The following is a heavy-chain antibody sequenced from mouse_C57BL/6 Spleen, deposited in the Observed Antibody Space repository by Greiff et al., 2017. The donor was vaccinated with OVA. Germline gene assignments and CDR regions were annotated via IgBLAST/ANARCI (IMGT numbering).Heavy chain of an antibody. CDR3: AVYYGNYGAMDY. CDR1: GFTFSDYG. CDR2: ISSGGSNI. J-gene: IGHJ4*01. V-gene: IGHV5-17*01. Sequence: EVHLVESGGGLVKPGGSLKLSCAASGFTFSDYGMHWVRQAPEKGLEWVAYISSGGSNIYYADTVKGRFTISRDNAKHTLFLQMTSLRSEDTAMYYCAVYYGNYGAMDYWGQGTSVTVSS. D-gene: IGHD2-1*01.